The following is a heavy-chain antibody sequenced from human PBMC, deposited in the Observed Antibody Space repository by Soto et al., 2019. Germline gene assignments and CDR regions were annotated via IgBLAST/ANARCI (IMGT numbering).Heavy chain of an antibody. CDR3: ARDLRFPPRSNFDY. CDR2: ISYDGSNK. V-gene: IGHV3-30-3*01. CDR1: GFTFSSYA. J-gene: IGHJ4*02. Sequence: GGSLRLSCAASGFTFSSYAMHWVRQAPGKGLEWVAVISYDGSNKYYADSVKGRFTISRDNSKNTLYLQMNSLRAEDTAVYYCARDLRFPPRSNFDYWGQGTLVTVSS. D-gene: IGHD3-16*01.